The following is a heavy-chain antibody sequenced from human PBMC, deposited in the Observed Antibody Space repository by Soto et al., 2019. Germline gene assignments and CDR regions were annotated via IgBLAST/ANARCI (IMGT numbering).Heavy chain of an antibody. V-gene: IGHV4-30-2*01. CDR1: GDSSSTSTYS. D-gene: IGHD6-19*01. J-gene: IGHJ5*02. Sequence: SETLSLTCSFSGDSSSTSTYSWSWIRQPPGKALEWVGSIYRSGVTPYNPSLKCRVSISLDTSNNQCSLKLRSVTAADTAVYYCAGMPYTSGLRFDPWVPGTLVTVSS. CDR3: AGMPYTSGLRFDP. CDR2: IYRSGVT.